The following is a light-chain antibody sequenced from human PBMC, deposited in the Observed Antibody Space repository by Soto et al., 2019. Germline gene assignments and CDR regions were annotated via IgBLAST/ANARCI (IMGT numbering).Light chain of an antibody. J-gene: IGKJ4*01. Sequence: DIQMTQSPSCLSASVGNRVSITCRASQGISNYLAWYQQKPGKVPKVLIYAASTLQPGVPSRFSGSGSGTDFTLTISRLEPEDFAVYYCQQYGSPLTFGGGTKVDIK. V-gene: IGKV1-27*01. CDR2: AAS. CDR3: QQYGSPLT. CDR1: QGISNY.